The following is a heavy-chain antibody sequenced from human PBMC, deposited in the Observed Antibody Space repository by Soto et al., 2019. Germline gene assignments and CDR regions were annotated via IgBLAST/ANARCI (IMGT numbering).Heavy chain of an antibody. CDR1: GFTFDDYA. D-gene: IGHD6-13*01. J-gene: IGHJ6*03. Sequence: VQLVESGGGLVQPGRSLRLSCAASGFTFDDYAMHWVRQAPGKGLEWVSGIRWNSGSIGYADSVKCRFTISRDNAKNSLYLQMNSLRAEDTALYDCAKDSATPNYYYYYMDVWGKGTTVTVSS. CDR2: IRWNSGSI. V-gene: IGHV3-9*01. CDR3: AKDSATPNYYYYYMDV.